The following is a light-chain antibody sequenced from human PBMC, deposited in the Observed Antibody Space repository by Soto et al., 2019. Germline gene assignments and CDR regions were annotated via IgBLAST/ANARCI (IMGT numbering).Light chain of an antibody. CDR3: HQYYSLPYT. Sequence: DIVMTQSPDSLAVSLGERATINCRSSQSVLYSSNNKNYLAWYQQKPGHPPKLLIYWTSTRESGVPNRFSGSGSGTDFTLTISSLQAEDVAVYYCHQYYSLPYTFGQGTKLEIK. J-gene: IGKJ2*01. CDR2: WTS. CDR1: QSVLYSSNNKNY. V-gene: IGKV4-1*01.